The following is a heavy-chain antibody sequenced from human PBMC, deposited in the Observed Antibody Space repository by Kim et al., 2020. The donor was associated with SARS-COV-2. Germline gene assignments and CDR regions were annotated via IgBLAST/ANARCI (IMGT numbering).Heavy chain of an antibody. D-gene: IGHD2-2*01. CDR1: GDSISSGGYY. Sequence: SETLSLTCNVSGDSISSGGYYWSWIRQHPGKGLEWIGYIYYSGSTYYNPSLKSRVTISVDTSKNQFSLELTSLTAADTGVYYCARGYCSSTSCADFDYWG. V-gene: IGHV4-31*03. J-gene: IGHJ4*01. CDR3: ARGYCSSTSCADFDY. CDR2: IYYSGST.